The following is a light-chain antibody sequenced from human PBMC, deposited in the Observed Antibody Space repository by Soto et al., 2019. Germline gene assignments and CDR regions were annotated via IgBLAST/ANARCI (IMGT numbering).Light chain of an antibody. V-gene: IGKV3-11*01. CDR2: EAS. J-gene: IGKJ2*01. CDR3: HQRYSLPHT. Sequence: EIVLTQSPATLSLSPGERATLSCRASQSVSVYLGWYQEKPGQPPRLLISEASKRATGIPARFSASGSGTDFTLTISSLEPEDSPVYFCHQRYSLPHTFGQGTKLEI. CDR1: QSVSVY.